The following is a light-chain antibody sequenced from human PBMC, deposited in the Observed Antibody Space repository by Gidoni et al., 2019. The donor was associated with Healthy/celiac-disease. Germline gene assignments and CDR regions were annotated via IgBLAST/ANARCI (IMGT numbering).Light chain of an antibody. J-gene: IGKJ4*01. CDR3: QQRSNWPPALT. CDR2: DAS. V-gene: IGKV3-11*01. Sequence: EIVLTQSPVTLSLSPGERATLSCRASQSVSSYLAWYQQKPGQAPRLLIYDASNRATGIPARFSGSGSGTDFTLTISSLEPEDFAVYYCQQRSNWPPALTFXGXTKVEIK. CDR1: QSVSSY.